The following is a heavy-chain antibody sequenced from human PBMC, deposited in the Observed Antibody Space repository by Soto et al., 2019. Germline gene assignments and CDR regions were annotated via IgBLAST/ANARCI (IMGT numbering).Heavy chain of an antibody. D-gene: IGHD3-22*01. CDR3: VRDDRCAFDF. CDR2: ISIGSGSI. Sequence: EVQLVESGGGLVQPGGSRRVSCAASGFSFSNYAMNWVRQAPGKGLEWVSYISIGSGSIFYADSVKGRFTISRDDAKNSLYMQMNTLRDEDTAVYYRVRDDRCAFDFWGQGTMVTGSS. V-gene: IGHV3-48*02. J-gene: IGHJ3*01. CDR1: GFSFSNYA.